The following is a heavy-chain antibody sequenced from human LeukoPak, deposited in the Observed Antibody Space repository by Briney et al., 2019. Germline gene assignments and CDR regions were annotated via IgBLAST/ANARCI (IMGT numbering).Heavy chain of an antibody. Sequence: PGGSLRLSCAASGFTFDDYGMSWVRQAPGKGLEWVSGINRNGGSTGYADSVKGRCTISRDNAGNSLHLQIDSLRDEDTAVYYCATTIFGVVTQSYWGQGTLLSVSS. CDR1: GFTFDDYG. CDR3: ATTIFGVVTQSY. J-gene: IGHJ4*02. D-gene: IGHD3-3*01. V-gene: IGHV3-20*04. CDR2: INRNGGST.